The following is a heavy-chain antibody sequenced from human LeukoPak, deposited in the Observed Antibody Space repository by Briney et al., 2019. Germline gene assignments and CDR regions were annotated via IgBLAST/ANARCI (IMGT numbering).Heavy chain of an antibody. CDR2: IRYDGSNE. Sequence: GGSLRLSCATSEFTFSTYGIHWVRQAPGKGLEWVAFIRYDGSNEYYADSVKGRFTISRDNSKNTVYLQMNSLRPDDTSVYYCAKDHCTSTNCQGNALDIWGRGTMVTVSS. CDR3: AKDHCTSTNCQGNALDI. V-gene: IGHV3-30*02. D-gene: IGHD2-2*01. J-gene: IGHJ3*02. CDR1: EFTFSTYG.